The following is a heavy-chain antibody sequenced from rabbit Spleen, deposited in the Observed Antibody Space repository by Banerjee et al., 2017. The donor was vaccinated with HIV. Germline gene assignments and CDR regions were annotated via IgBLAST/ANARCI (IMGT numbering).Heavy chain of an antibody. J-gene: IGHJ4*01. V-gene: IGHV1S40*01. CDR1: GFSFTGNYW. CDR2: IYVGSGST. Sequence: QSLEESGGDLVKPGASLTLTCTASGFSFTGNYWMCWVRQAPGKGPEWIVCIYVGSGSTPSGSWAKAQFPMHKPSWPPVTLQLPSLKPADTPPYFCPRSVYVGGHYPGTLWGKGPLVPFS. CDR3: PRSVYVGGHYPGTL. D-gene: IGHD1-1*01.